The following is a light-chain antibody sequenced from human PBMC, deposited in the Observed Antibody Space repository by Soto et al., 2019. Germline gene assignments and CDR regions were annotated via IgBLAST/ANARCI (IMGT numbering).Light chain of an antibody. Sequence: EIVLTQSPGTLSLSPWERATRSCRASQSVSSSLAWYHQKAGEPPRLLISDASIRAAGIPDRFSGSGSGTDFTLIISRLEPEDFALYYCQQYVVGSTLTFGRGTRLEIK. CDR2: DAS. CDR3: QQYVVGSTLT. V-gene: IGKV3-20*01. J-gene: IGKJ5*01. CDR1: QSVSSS.